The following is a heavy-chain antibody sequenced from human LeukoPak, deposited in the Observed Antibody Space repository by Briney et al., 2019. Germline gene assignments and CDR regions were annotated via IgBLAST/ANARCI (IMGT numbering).Heavy chain of an antibody. D-gene: IGHD6-6*01. CDR1: GFTFSSYS. CDR3: ARGRYSSSSGDSDY. V-gene: IGHV3-48*01. Sequence: GGSLRLSCAASGFTFSSYSMNWVRQAPGKGLEWVSYISSSSSTIYYADSVKGRFTISRDNAKNSLYLQMNSLRAEDTAVYYCARGRYSSSSGDSDYWGQGTLVTVSS. J-gene: IGHJ4*02. CDR2: ISSSSSTI.